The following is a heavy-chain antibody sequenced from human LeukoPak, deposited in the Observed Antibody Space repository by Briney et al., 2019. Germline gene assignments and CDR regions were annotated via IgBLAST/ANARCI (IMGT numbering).Heavy chain of an antibody. Sequence: GRSLRLSCAASGFTFSTYAMHWVRQAPGKGLEWVAVISYDGSNKYYADSVKGRFTISRDNSENTLYLQMNSLRAEDTAVYYCASENYYDSSGYYYLHPFDYWGQGTLVTVSS. D-gene: IGHD3-22*01. V-gene: IGHV3-30-3*01. CDR1: GFTFSTYA. CDR2: ISYDGSNK. CDR3: ASENYYDSSGYYYLHPFDY. J-gene: IGHJ4*02.